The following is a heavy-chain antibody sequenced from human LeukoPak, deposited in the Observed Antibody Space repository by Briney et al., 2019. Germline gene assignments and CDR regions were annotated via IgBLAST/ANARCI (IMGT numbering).Heavy chain of an antibody. CDR3: ARGSLTTSLHYYYYYYMDV. D-gene: IGHD4/OR15-4a*01. V-gene: IGHV4-34*01. J-gene: IGHJ6*03. Sequence: SETLSLTCAVYGGSFRGYYWSWIRQPPGKGLEWIGEINHSGSTNYNPSLKSRVTISVDTSMNQFSLKLSSVAAADTAVYYCARGSLTTSLHYYYYYYMDVWGKGTTVTVSS. CDR1: GGSFRGYY. CDR2: INHSGST.